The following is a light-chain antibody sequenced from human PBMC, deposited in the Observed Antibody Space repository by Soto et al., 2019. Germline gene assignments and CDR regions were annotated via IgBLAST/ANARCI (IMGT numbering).Light chain of an antibody. J-gene: IGKJ1*01. CDR2: GAS. CDR3: QQYNNWPPRWT. V-gene: IGKV3-15*01. Sequence: EIVMTHSPATLSVSPGERATLSCRASQRVSSNLAGYQQKPGQPPRLLIYGASTRATGIPARFSGSGSGTEFTLTISSLQSEDFAVYYCQQYNNWPPRWTFGQGTKVEIK. CDR1: QRVSSN.